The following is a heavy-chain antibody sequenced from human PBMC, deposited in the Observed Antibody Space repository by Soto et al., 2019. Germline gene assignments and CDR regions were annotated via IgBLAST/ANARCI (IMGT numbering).Heavy chain of an antibody. D-gene: IGHD5-18*01. V-gene: IGHV3-21*01. J-gene: IGHJ4*02. CDR1: GFTFSSYS. CDR3: ARVGGYSYGYFDY. CDR2: ISSSSSYI. Sequence: VQLVESGGGLVKPGGSLRLSCAASGFTFSSYSMNWVRQAPGKGLEWVSSISSSSSYIYYADSVKGRFTISRDNAKNSLYLQMNSLRAEDTAVYYCARVGGYSYGYFDYWGQGTLVTVSS.